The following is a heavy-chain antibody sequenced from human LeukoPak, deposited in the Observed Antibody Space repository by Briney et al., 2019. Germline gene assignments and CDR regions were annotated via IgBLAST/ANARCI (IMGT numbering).Heavy chain of an antibody. D-gene: IGHD3-16*02. CDR1: GFTFSSYG. Sequence: PGGSLRLSCAASGFTFSSYGMHWVRQAPGKGLEWVAFIRYDGSNKYYADSVKGRFTISRDNSKNTLYLQMNSLRAEDTAVYYCAKGDKSLGAKLREQGWGAFDIWGQGTMVTVSS. J-gene: IGHJ3*02. CDR3: AKGDKSLGAKLREQGWGAFDI. V-gene: IGHV3-30*02. CDR2: IRYDGSNK.